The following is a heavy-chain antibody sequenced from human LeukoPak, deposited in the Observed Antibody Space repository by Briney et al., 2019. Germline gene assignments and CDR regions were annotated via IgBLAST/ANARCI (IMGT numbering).Heavy chain of an antibody. V-gene: IGHV3-48*01. CDR3: ARRIAVAGSDAFDI. D-gene: IGHD6-19*01. J-gene: IGHJ3*02. CDR2: ISSSSTI. Sequence: PGRSLRLSCAASGFTFSSYSMNWVRQAPGKGLEWVSYISSSSTIYYADSVKGRFTISRDNAKNSLYLQMNSLRAEDTAVYYCARRIAVAGSDAFDIWGQGTMVTVSS. CDR1: GFTFSSYS.